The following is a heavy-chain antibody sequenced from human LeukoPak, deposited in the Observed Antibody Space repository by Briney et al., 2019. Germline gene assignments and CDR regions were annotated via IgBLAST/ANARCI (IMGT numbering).Heavy chain of an antibody. CDR1: GGSISSSNW. Sequence: SETLSLTCAVSGGSISSSNWWSWVRQPPGKGLEWIGEINHSGSTNYNPSFKSQLTTSVDTPKNQFSLKLSSVTAADTAVYYCASLRTGDFDYWGQGALVTVSS. J-gene: IGHJ4*02. CDR3: ASLRTGDFDY. CDR2: INHSGST. D-gene: IGHD3-10*01. V-gene: IGHV4-4*02.